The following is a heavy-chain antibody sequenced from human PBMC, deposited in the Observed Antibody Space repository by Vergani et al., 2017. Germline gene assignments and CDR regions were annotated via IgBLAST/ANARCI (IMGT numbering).Heavy chain of an antibody. CDR1: GLTFSNYA. J-gene: IGHJ4*02. D-gene: IGHD2-2*02. Sequence: QVQLVESGGGVVQPGRSLRLSCAASGLTFSNYAMHWVRQAPGKGLEWVAVIWYDGSKKYYGDSVRGRFTISRDNSKNTLYLQMNSLRAEDTAVYYCAKETQDDTVEAPAAIQGTFDNWGQGTLVTVSS. CDR3: AKETQDDTVEAPAAIQGTFDN. V-gene: IGHV3-33*06. CDR2: IWYDGSKK.